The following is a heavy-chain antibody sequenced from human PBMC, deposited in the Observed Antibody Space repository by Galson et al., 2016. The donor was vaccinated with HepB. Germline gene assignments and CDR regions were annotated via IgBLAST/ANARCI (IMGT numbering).Heavy chain of an antibody. CDR2: IHAGST. D-gene: IGHD1-26*01. J-gene: IGHJ4*02. Sequence: SLRLSCAASTFSVSGDYMNWVRQAPGKGLEWVSLIHAGSTYYADSVRGRFIISRDNSENTLYLQMNSLRVEDTAVYYCARGSDLRSFWGQGTLVTVSS. CDR3: ARGSDLRSF. CDR1: TFSVSGDY. V-gene: IGHV3-66*01.